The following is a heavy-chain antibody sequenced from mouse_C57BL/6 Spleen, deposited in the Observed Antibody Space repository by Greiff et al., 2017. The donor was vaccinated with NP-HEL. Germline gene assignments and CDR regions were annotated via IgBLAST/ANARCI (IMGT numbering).Heavy chain of an antibody. Sequence: EVQGVESGGDLVKPGGSLKLSCAASGFTFSSYGMSWVRQTPDKRLEWVATISSVGSYTYYPDSVKGRFTISRDNAKNTLYLQMSSLKSEDTAMYYCARPYYGSSPWFAYWGQGTLVTVSA. J-gene: IGHJ3*01. CDR1: GFTFSSYG. CDR2: ISSVGSYT. V-gene: IGHV5-6*01. D-gene: IGHD1-1*01. CDR3: ARPYYGSSPWFAY.